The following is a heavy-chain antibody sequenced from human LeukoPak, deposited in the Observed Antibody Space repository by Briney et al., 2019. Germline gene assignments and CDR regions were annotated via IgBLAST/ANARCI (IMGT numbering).Heavy chain of an antibody. D-gene: IGHD4-11*01. CDR3: AHSNYGYFYGMDV. J-gene: IGHJ6*02. CDR2: ISGSGGST. CDR1: GFTFSSYA. Sequence: GGSLRLSCAASGFTFSSYAMSWVRQAPGKGLEWVSAISGSGGSTYYADSVKDRFTISRDNSKNRLYLQMNSLRAEDTAVYYCAHSNYGYFYGMDVWGQGTTVTVSS. V-gene: IGHV3-23*01.